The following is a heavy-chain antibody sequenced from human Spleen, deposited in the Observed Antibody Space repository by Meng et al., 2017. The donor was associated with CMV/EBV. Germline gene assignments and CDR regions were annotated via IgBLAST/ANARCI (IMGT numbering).Heavy chain of an antibody. CDR1: GFTFSDYY. CDR2: ISWNSGTI. Sequence: GGSLRLSCAASGFTFSDYYMSWVRQAPGKGLEWVSGISWNSGTIGYADSVKGRFTISRNNAKNSLYLQMNSLRAEDTALYYCAKDIRGSYYDDYYTMDVWGQGTTVTVSS. CDR3: AKDIRGSYYDDYYTMDV. V-gene: IGHV3-9*01. J-gene: IGHJ6*02. D-gene: IGHD1-26*01.